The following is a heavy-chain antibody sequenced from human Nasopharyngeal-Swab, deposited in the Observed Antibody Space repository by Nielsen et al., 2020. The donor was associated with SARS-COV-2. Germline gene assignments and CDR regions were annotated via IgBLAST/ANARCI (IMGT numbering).Heavy chain of an antibody. D-gene: IGHD3-9*01. CDR3: ARSLTPYSYFDY. CDR1: GFTFDDYT. CDR2: ITWDGGKT. V-gene: IGHV3-43*01. Sequence: GGSLRLSCAASGFTFDDYTMHWVRQPPGKGLEWVSLITWDGGKTSYADSVKGRFTISRDNSKNSLYLQMNRLRTEDTALYYCARSLTPYSYFDYWGQGTLVTVSS. J-gene: IGHJ4*02.